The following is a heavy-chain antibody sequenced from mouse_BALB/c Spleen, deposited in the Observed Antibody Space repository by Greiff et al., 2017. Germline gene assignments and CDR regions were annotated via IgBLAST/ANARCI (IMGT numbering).Heavy chain of an antibody. D-gene: IGHD2-2*01. Sequence: VKLVESGPDLVAPSQSLSITCTVSGFSLTSYGVHWVRQPPGKGLEWLVVIWSDGSTTYNSALKSRLSISKDNSKSQVFLKMNSLQTDDTAMYYCARQMVTTRYYAMDYWGQGTSVTVSS. J-gene: IGHJ4*01. CDR2: IWSDGST. CDR1: GFSLTSYG. CDR3: ARQMVTTRYYAMDY. V-gene: IGHV2-6-2*01.